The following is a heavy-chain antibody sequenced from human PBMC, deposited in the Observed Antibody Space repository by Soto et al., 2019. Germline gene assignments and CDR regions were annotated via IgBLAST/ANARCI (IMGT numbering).Heavy chain of an antibody. CDR3: ARRVQVWLPDYYGMDV. D-gene: IGHD5-18*01. CDR1: GYDYVTYA. Sequence: QAQLVQSGAEVKKPGASVNVSCKASGYDYVTYAFTWVRQRPGQGLEWMGWISTLNGNTNYAQNFQGRVTMTTDTSTRIVHLELRSLRSDDTAVYYCARRVQVWLPDYYGMDVWGQGTTVTVSS. CDR2: ISTLNGNT. V-gene: IGHV1-18*01. J-gene: IGHJ6*02.